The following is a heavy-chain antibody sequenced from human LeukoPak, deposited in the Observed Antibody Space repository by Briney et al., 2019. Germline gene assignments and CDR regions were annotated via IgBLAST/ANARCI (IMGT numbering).Heavy chain of an antibody. CDR3: ASGGRVGDIFDI. Sequence: GGSLRLSCAASGFTLSTNWMYWVRRAPGKGLVWVSRINSDGRSIGYADSVKGRFTISRDNAYNTLYLQMNSLRAEDTALYYCASGGRVGDIFDIWGQGTMVRVSS. CDR1: GFTLSTNW. J-gene: IGHJ3*02. CDR2: INSDGRSI. D-gene: IGHD2-15*01. V-gene: IGHV3-74*01.